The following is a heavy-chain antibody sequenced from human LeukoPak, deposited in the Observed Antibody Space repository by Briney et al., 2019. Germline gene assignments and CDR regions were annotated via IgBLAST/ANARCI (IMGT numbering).Heavy chain of an antibody. CDR2: IRYDGSNK. Sequence: PGGSLRLSCAASGFTFSSYGMHWVRQAPGKGLEWVAFIRYDGSNKYYADSVKGRFTISRDNAKNSLYLQMNSLRAEDTAVYYCARDLGARYYDSSGYWVFDYWGQGTLVTVSS. D-gene: IGHD3-22*01. CDR3: ARDLGARYYDSSGYWVFDY. J-gene: IGHJ4*02. CDR1: GFTFSSYG. V-gene: IGHV3-30*02.